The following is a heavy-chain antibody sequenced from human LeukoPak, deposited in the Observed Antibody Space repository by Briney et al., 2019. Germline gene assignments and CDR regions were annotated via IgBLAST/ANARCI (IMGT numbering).Heavy chain of an antibody. D-gene: IGHD3-9*01. CDR3: ARSPIRYFDWLLSDNWFDP. CDR2: INTNTGNP. J-gene: IGHJ5*02. Sequence: ASVKVSCKASGYIFTGYATNWVRQAPGQGLEWMGWINTNTGNPTYAQGFTGRFVFSLDTSVTTAYLQISSLRAEDTAVYYCARSPIRYFDWLLSDNWFDPWGQGTLVTVSS. V-gene: IGHV7-4-1*02. CDR1: GYIFTGYA.